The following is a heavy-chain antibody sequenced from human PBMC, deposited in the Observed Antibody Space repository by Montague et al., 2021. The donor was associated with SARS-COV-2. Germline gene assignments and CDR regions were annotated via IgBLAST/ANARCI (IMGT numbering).Heavy chain of an antibody. Sequence: TLSLTCTVAGDSINTGNFYWSWIRQPAGKQLEWIGRMFTSGTANYNPPLKGQVTITMDTSKNEFSLKLRYVTAADTAMYFCARGFTTGFYPYWFDLWGQGALVTVSS. CDR1: GDSINTGNFY. CDR2: MFTSGTA. D-gene: IGHD1-1*01. J-gene: IGHJ5*02. V-gene: IGHV4-61*02. CDR3: ARGFTTGFYPYWFDL.